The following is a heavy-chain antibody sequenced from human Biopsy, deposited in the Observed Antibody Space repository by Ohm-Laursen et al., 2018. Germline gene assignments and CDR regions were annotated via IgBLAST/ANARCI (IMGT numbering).Heavy chain of an antibody. CDR2: ISGNSDII. J-gene: IGHJ4*02. Sequence: GSLRLSCSASGFTFSSYAMTWFRQAPGKGLEWVSTISGNSDIIYDTDSVKGRFTISRDNSKNTLYLQMNSLRADDTAVYYCALAAAQTATHFDYWGQGTLVTVSS. CDR1: GFTFSSYA. V-gene: IGHV3-23*01. CDR3: ALAAAQTATHFDY. D-gene: IGHD2-15*01.